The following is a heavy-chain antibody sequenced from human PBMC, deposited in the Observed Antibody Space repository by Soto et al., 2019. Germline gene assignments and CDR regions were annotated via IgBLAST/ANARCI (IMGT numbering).Heavy chain of an antibody. J-gene: IGHJ5*02. CDR3: ARGRGYSYGLDT. D-gene: IGHD5-18*01. Sequence: QVQLQESGPGLVKPSQTLSLTCTVSGDSISSNNNYWSWIRQPPGEGLEWIGFISYSGTTSYSPSLKSRVAISLDTSKNQFSLSLSSVTAADTAVYYCARGRGYSYGLDTWGQGTLVTVSS. CDR2: ISYSGTT. CDR1: GDSISSNNNY. V-gene: IGHV4-30-4*01.